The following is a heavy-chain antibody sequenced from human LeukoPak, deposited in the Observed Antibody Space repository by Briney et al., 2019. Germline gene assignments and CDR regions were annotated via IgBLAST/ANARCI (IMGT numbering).Heavy chain of an antibody. Sequence: ASVKVSCKPSRYTFTGHYMHWVRQAPGQRLEWMGGINPNSGGTNYAQKFQGRVNMTRDTSISTAYMELSRLRSDDTAVYYCARAYCGGDCYPDYGGQGTLVTVSS. J-gene: IGHJ4*02. CDR2: INPNSGGT. CDR1: RYTFTGHY. D-gene: IGHD2-21*02. CDR3: ARAYCGGDCYPDY. V-gene: IGHV1-2*02.